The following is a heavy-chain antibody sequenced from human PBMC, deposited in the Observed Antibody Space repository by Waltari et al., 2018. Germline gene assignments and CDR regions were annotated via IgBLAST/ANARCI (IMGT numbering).Heavy chain of an antibody. V-gene: IGHV1-8*01. CDR1: GYTFTSYD. J-gene: IGHJ4*02. Sequence: QVQLVQSGAEVKKPGASVKVSCKASGYTFTSYDINWVRQATGQGLEWRGWMNTNSGNTGYAKKVQGRVTMTKNTSISTAYMDLSSLRSEDTAVYYCVRAPHGVTTLGYWGQGTLVTVSS. D-gene: IGHD2-21*02. CDR3: VRAPHGVTTLGY. CDR2: MNTNSGNT.